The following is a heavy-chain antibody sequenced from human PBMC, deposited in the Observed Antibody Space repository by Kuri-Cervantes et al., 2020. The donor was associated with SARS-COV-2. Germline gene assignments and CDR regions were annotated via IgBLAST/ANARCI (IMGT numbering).Heavy chain of an antibody. Sequence: ASVKVSCKASGYTFTGYYMHWVRQAPGQGLEWMGWINPNSGGTNYAQKFQGRVTMTRDTSISTAYMELSRLRSDDTAVYYCAGAFRDSDFWGGSAAFDLWGQGTLVTVSS. CDR2: INPNSGGT. CDR3: AGAFRDSDFWGGSAAFDL. D-gene: IGHD3-3*01. CDR1: GYTFTGYY. J-gene: IGHJ4*03. V-gene: IGHV1-2*02.